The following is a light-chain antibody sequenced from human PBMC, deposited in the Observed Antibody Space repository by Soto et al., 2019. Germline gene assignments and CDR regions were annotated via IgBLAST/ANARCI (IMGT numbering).Light chain of an antibody. V-gene: IGKV3-20*01. CDR2: GAS. CDR1: QSVSSSY. CDR3: QHYGSSPWT. Sequence: EIALTQSPGTLSLSPGERATLSCSASQSVSSSYLAWYQQKPDQAPRLITDGASSTATGLPDRFSGSGSGNGFTLTISIMDHEDFEVYYCQHYGSSPWTFGQGTKVEIK. J-gene: IGKJ1*01.